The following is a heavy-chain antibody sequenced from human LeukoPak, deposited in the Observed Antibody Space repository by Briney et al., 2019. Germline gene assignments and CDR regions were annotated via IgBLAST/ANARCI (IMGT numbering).Heavy chain of an antibody. J-gene: IGHJ6*02. CDR3: ARLVAGAPSGIPSYYYYYGMDV. Sequence: PSETLSLTCTVSGGSISSVDYYWSWIRQPPGKGLEWIGYLYYSGSTSYNPSLKSRVTISVDTSKNQSSLKLSSVTAADTAVYYCARLVAGAPSGIPSYYYYYGMDVWGQGTTVTVSS. D-gene: IGHD6-25*01. V-gene: IGHV4-30-4*01. CDR1: GGSISSVDYY. CDR2: LYYSGST.